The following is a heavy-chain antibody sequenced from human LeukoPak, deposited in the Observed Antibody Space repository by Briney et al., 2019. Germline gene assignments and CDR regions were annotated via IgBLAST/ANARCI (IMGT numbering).Heavy chain of an antibody. CDR2: ISGSSSYI. CDR1: GFTFSYYR. CDR3: AKGQETESRLDS. Sequence: GGSLRLSCPASGFTFSYYRMNWVRQAPGNGLEWVSSISGSSSYIYYADSMKGRFAISRDNSKNTLYLQMNSLRAEDTALYYCAKGQETESRLDSWGQGTLVTVSS. V-gene: IGHV3-21*04. D-gene: IGHD1-1*01. J-gene: IGHJ4*02.